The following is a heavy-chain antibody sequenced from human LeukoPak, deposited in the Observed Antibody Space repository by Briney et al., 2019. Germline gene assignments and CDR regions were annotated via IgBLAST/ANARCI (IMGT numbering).Heavy chain of an antibody. J-gene: IGHJ1*01. V-gene: IGHV3-23*01. CDR1: GFTFDNYA. CDR3: ARGPPSTMIVVFNRPKYFQH. Sequence: GGSLRLSCAASGFTFDNYALGWVRQAPGKGLVWVSGISGSGNRTYYEDSLKGRFTISRDNAKKSVYLQMNSLRAEDTAVYYCARGPPSTMIVVFNRPKYFQHWGQGTPVIVSS. D-gene: IGHD3-22*01. CDR2: ISGSGNRT.